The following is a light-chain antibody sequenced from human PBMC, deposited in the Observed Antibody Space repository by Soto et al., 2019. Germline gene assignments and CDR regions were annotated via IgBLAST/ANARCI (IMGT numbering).Light chain of an antibody. V-gene: IGLV2-14*01. CDR3: SSYTNTLGV. Sequence: QSVLTQPASVSGSPGQSITISCTGTSSDVGGYNYVSWYQQYPGKVPKLIIFDASNRPSGVSNRFSGSKSGNTASLTISGLQAEDEADYYCSSYTNTLGVFGTGTKATVL. J-gene: IGLJ1*01. CDR2: DAS. CDR1: SSDVGGYNY.